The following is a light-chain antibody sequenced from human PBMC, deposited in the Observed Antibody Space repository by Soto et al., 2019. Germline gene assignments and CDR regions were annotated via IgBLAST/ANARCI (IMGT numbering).Light chain of an antibody. CDR2: DAS. Sequence: IQMTQSPSSLSASLGDRVTITCRASQGISNYLAWYQQKPGKVPKLLIYDASSLESGVPSRFRGSGSGTEFTLTISSLQPDDFETYYCQQYNSYSWTFGQGTKVDIK. CDR1: QGISNY. J-gene: IGKJ1*01. CDR3: QQYNSYSWT. V-gene: IGKV1-13*02.